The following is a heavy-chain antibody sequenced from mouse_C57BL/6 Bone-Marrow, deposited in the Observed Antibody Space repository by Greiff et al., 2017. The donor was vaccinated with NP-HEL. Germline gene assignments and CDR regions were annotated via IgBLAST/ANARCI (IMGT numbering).Heavy chain of an antibody. CDR3: ASVDSSGPFAY. D-gene: IGHD3-2*02. Sequence: ESGPGLVKPSQSLSLTCSVTGYSITSGYYWNWIRQFPGNKLEWMGYISYDGSNNYNPSLKNRISITRDTSKNHFFLKLNSVTTEDTATYYCASVDSSGPFAYWGQGTLVTVSA. CDR2: ISYDGSN. CDR1: GYSITSGYY. J-gene: IGHJ3*01. V-gene: IGHV3-6*01.